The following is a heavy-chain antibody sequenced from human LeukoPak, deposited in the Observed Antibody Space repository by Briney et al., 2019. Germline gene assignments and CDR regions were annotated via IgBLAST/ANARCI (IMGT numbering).Heavy chain of an antibody. Sequence: ASVKVSCKASGYTFTGYYMHWVRQAPGQGLEWMGWINPNSGGTNYAQKFQGRVTMTRDTSISTAYMELSRLRSDDTAVYYCARAMQYSSSWYFDYWGQGTLVAVSS. D-gene: IGHD6-13*01. V-gene: IGHV1-2*02. CDR1: GYTFTGYY. J-gene: IGHJ4*02. CDR2: INPNSGGT. CDR3: ARAMQYSSSWYFDY.